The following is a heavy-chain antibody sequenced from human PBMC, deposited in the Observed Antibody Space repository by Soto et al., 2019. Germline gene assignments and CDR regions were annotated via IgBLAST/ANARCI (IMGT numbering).Heavy chain of an antibody. CDR2: ISAYNGNT. D-gene: IGHD6-13*01. Sequence: QVQLVQSGAEVKKPGASVKVSCKASGYTFTSYGITWVRQAPGQGLEWMGWISAYNGNTNNAQKLQGGVTITTEPSRTTAYMEWRTRRSEEPAVYYCARDVGYSSTWEIWGQGTMVTVSS. J-gene: IGHJ3*01. V-gene: IGHV1-18*01. CDR1: GYTFTSYG. CDR3: ARDVGYSSTWEI.